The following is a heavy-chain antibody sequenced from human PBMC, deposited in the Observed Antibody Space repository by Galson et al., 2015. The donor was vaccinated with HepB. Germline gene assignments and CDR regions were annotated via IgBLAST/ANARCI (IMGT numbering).Heavy chain of an antibody. V-gene: IGHV3-30*04. CDR3: ARDLDRYYDSSGSPPYDAFDI. CDR2: ISYDGSNK. CDR1: GFTFSSYA. J-gene: IGHJ3*02. D-gene: IGHD3-22*01. Sequence: SLRLSCAASGFTFSSYAMHWVRQAPGQGLEWVAVISYDGSNKYYADSVKGRFTISRDNSKNTLYLQMNSLRAEDTAVYYCARDLDRYYDSSGSPPYDAFDIWGQGTLVTVSS.